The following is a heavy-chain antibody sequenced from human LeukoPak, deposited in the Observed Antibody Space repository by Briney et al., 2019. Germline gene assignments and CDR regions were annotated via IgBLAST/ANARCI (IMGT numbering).Heavy chain of an antibody. D-gene: IGHD3-10*01. CDR3: ARVNGEGNFDY. V-gene: IGHV1-69*04. CDR1: GYTFSDYA. Sequence: GASVKVSCEASGYTFSDYAITWVRQAPGQGLEWMGRIIPILGIANYAQKFQGRVTITADKSTSTAYMELSSLRSEDTAVYYCARVNGEGNFDYWGQGTLVTVSS. CDR2: IIPILGIA. J-gene: IGHJ4*02.